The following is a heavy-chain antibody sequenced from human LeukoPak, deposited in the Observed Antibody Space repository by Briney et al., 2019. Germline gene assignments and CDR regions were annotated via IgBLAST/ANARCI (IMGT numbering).Heavy chain of an antibody. V-gene: IGHV4-59*12. D-gene: IGHD6-19*01. CDR1: GGSISGYY. Sequence: SETLSLTCTVSGGSISGYYWSWIRQPPGKGLEWIGYIYYSGSTNYNPSLKSRVTISVDTSKNQFSLKLSSVTAADTAVYYCARAPSSGWYKDFDYWGQGTLVTVSS. CDR2: IYYSGST. J-gene: IGHJ4*02. CDR3: ARAPSSGWYKDFDY.